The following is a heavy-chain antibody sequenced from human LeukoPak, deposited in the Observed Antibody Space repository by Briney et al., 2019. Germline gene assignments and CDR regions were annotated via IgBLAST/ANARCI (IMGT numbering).Heavy chain of an antibody. CDR1: GYTFTSYG. V-gene: IGHV1-69*06. J-gene: IGHJ4*02. D-gene: IGHD6-13*01. CDR3: ARSSIIAAAGPYYFDY. CDR2: IIPIFGTA. Sequence: ASVKVSCKASGYTFTSYGISWVRQAPGQGLEWMGGIIPIFGTANYAQKFQGRVTITADKSTSTAYMELSSLRSEDTAVYYCARSSIIAAAGPYYFDYWGQGTLVTVSS.